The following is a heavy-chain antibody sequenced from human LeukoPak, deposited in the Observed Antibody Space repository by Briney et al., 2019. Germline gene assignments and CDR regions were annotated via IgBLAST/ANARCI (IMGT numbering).Heavy chain of an antibody. CDR1: GGSISSYY. Sequence: SETLSLTCTVSGGSISSYYWSWIRQPAGKGLEWIGRIYTSGSTNYNPSLKSRVTMSVDTSKNQFSLKLSSVTAADTAVYYCARDLITSPRFRWFDPWGQGTLVTVSS. D-gene: IGHD1-20*01. CDR2: IYTSGST. V-gene: IGHV4-4*07. J-gene: IGHJ5*02. CDR3: ARDLITSPRFRWFDP.